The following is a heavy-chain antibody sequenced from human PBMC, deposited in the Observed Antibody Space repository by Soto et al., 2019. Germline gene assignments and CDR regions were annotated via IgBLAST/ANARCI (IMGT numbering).Heavy chain of an antibody. Sequence: QVQLVQSGAEVKKPGASVKVSCKASGYTFTSYYMHWVRQAPGQGLEWKGTINPSGGSTSYAQKFQGRVTMTRDTSKITVYMEQSSLRSEDTAVYYCARVGKYCSGGSCAFDYWVQVTLVTVSS. J-gene: IGHJ4*02. V-gene: IGHV1-46*01. D-gene: IGHD2-15*01. CDR1: GYTFTSYY. CDR3: ARVGKYCSGGSCAFDY. CDR2: INPSGGST.